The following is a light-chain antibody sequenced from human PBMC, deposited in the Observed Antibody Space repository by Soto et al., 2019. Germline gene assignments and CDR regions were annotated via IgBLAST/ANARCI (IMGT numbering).Light chain of an antibody. CDR3: QQSYSTPLT. Sequence: DIQMTPSPSSLSASVGDRVTITCRASQSINNGLSWYQQKPGKAPKLRIYAASSLQSGVPSRFSGSGSGTDFTLDISSLQAEDFATYYWQQSYSTPLTCGGGTRVEIK. V-gene: IGKV1-39*01. J-gene: IGKJ4*01. CDR1: QSINNG. CDR2: AAS.